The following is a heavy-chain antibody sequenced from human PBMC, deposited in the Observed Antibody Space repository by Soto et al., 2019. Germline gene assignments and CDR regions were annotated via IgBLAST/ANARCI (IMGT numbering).Heavy chain of an antibody. V-gene: IGHV4-59*12. CDR2: IYHSGST. Sequence: SETLSLTCTVSGGSISSNYWSWIRQPPGKGLEWIGYIYHSGSTYYNPSLKSRVTISVDRSKNQFSLKLSSVTAADTAVYYCASSHAGAHITAAVHWGQGTLVTVSS. D-gene: IGHD6-13*01. J-gene: IGHJ4*02. CDR1: GGSISSNY. CDR3: ASSHAGAHITAAVH.